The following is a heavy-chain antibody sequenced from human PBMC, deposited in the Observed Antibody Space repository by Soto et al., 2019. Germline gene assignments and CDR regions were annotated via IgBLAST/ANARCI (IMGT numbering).Heavy chain of an antibody. CDR1: GGSISSYY. Sequence: SETLSLTCTVSGGSISSYYWSWIRQPPGKGLEWIGYIYYSGSTKYNPSHKSRVNISIDKAKNQFSLKKSSVTAADVAVYYCARLPYFDFWSGYYRPDYYYYMDVWGKGTTVTVSS. D-gene: IGHD3-3*01. CDR2: IYYSGST. V-gene: IGHV4-59*08. J-gene: IGHJ6*03. CDR3: ARLPYFDFWSGYYRPDYYYYMDV.